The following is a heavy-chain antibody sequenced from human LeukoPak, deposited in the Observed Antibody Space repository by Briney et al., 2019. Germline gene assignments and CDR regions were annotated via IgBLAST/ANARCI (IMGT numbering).Heavy chain of an antibody. CDR3: AKDIEASI. J-gene: IGHJ4*02. CDR1: GFTFSDSA. Sequence: PGGSLTLSCAASGFTFSDSAMDWVRHAPGKGLEWVSLISHSGANTFYADSVKGRFSVSRDNSKNTMYLQMNSLRAEDTAVYYCAKDIEASIWGQGTLVAVSS. D-gene: IGHD2-15*01. V-gene: IGHV3-23*01. CDR2: ISHSGANT.